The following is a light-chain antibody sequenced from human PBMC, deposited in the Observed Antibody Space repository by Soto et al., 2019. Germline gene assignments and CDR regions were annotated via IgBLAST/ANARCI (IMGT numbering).Light chain of an antibody. V-gene: IGKV2-24*01. J-gene: IGKJ1*01. CDR1: QSLVYSDGNTY. Sequence: VLTQTPLSSPVTLGQPASISCRSSQSLVYSDGNTYLSWLQQRPGQPPRLLIYQVSNRFSGVPDRFSGSGEGTDFTLKISRVEAEDVGVYSCIQFSHFPRTFGQGPKVEIK. CDR3: IQFSHFPRT. CDR2: QVS.